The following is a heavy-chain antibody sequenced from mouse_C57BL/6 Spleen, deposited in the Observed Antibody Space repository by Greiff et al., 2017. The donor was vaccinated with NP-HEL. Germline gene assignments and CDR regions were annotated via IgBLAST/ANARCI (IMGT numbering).Heavy chain of an antibody. V-gene: IGHV5-17*01. J-gene: IGHJ2*01. Sequence: EVQGVESGGGLVKPGGSLKLSCAASGFTFSDYGMHWVRQAPEKGLEWVAYISSGSSTIYYADTVKGRFTISRDNAKNTLFLQMTSLRSEDTAMYYCARDYYYGSSFPYYFDYWGQGTTLTVSS. CDR2: ISSGSSTI. CDR3: ARDYYYGSSFPYYFDY. D-gene: IGHD1-1*01. CDR1: GFTFSDYG.